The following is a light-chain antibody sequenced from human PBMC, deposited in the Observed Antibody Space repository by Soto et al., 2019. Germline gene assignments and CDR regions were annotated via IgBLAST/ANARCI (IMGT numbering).Light chain of an antibody. CDR1: SSDVGGYNY. CDR2: EVS. Sequence: QSALTQPASVSGSPGQSITISCTGTSSDVGGYNYVSWSQQHPGKAPQLMIYEVSNRPSGVSNRFSGSKSGNTASLTISGLQAEDEADYYCSSYTSSSTYVFGIGTKVTVL. CDR3: SSYTSSSTYV. J-gene: IGLJ1*01. V-gene: IGLV2-14*01.